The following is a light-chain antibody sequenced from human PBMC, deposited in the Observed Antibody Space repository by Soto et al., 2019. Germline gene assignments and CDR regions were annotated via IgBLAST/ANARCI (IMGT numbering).Light chain of an antibody. CDR3: QHANNFPRG. CDR1: QGVNKW. V-gene: IGKV1-12*01. CDR2: GAS. J-gene: IGKJ4*01. Sequence: DIQMTQSPSSVSASLGDRVTFTCRASQGVNKWLAWYQQKPGKAPKLLIHGASTLQSRVPSRFSGSGSGTDFTLTINSLQPEDFATYYCQHANNFPRGFVGGTKVEIK.